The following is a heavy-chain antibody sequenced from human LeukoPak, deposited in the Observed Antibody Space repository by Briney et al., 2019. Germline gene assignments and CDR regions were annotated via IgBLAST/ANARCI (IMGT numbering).Heavy chain of an antibody. V-gene: IGHV4-31*03. CDR3: ARDDYGGNRAFDY. Sequence: PSETLSLTCTVSGGSISSGGYYWSWIRQHPGKGLEWIGYIYYSGSTYYNPSLKSRVTISVDRSKKQFSLKLSSVTAADTAVYYCARDDYGGNRAFDYWGQGTLVTVSS. D-gene: IGHD4-23*01. CDR1: GGSISSGGYY. CDR2: IYYSGST. J-gene: IGHJ4*02.